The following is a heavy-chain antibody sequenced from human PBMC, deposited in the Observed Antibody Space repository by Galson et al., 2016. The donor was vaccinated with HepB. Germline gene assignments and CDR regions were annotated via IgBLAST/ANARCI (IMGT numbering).Heavy chain of an antibody. CDR3: ARGGYYENIDS. J-gene: IGHJ4*02. CDR2: IHKDETTK. CDR1: GFSFSTYW. Sequence: SLRLSCAASGFSFSTYWMHWVRQAPGKGLDWVSYIHKDETTKTYADSVKGRFTISRNNAKNTLYLQMNSLRAEDSAVYYCARGGYYENIDSWGQGTLVTVSS. D-gene: IGHD1-26*01. V-gene: IGHV3-74*01.